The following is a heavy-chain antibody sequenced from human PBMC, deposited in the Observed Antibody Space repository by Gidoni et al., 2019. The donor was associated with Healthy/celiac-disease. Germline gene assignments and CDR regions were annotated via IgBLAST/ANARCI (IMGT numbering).Heavy chain of an antibody. CDR1: GFTFINAW. J-gene: IGHJ4*02. CDR2: IKSKTDGGTT. CDR3: TTDSVYQYYFDY. Sequence: ELQLFESGGGLVKPGGSLRLSFAPSGFTFINAWMSWVRQAPGKGLEWVGRIKSKTDGGTTDYAAPVKGRFTISRDDSKNTLYLQMNSLKTEDTAVYYCTTDSVYQYYFDYWGQGTLVTVSS. D-gene: IGHD2-2*01. V-gene: IGHV3-15*01.